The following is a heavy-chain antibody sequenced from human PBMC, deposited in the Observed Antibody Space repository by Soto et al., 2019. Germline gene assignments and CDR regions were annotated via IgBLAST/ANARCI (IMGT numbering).Heavy chain of an antibody. CDR1: GFTFSSYS. D-gene: IGHD3-10*01. J-gene: IGHJ3*02. V-gene: IGHV3-21*01. CDR3: ARDLWFGDFSAFDI. CDR2: ISSSSSYI. Sequence: GGSLRLSCAASGFTFSSYSMNWVRQAPGKGLEWVSSISSSSSYIYYADSVKGRFTISRDNAKNSLYLQMNSLRAEDTAVYYCARDLWFGDFSAFDIWGQGTMVTVSS.